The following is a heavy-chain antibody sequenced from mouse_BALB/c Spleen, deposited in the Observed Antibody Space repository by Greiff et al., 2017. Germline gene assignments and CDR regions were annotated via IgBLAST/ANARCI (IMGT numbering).Heavy chain of an antibody. J-gene: IGHJ2*01. V-gene: IGHV5-9-4*01. CDR1: GFTFSSYA. Sequence: EVQLVESGGGLVKPGGSLKLSCAASGFTFSSYAMSWVRQSPEKRLEWVAEISSGGSYTYYPDTVTGRFTISRDNAKNTLYLEMSSLRSEDTAMYYCARVDGYYLDYWGQGTTLTVSS. D-gene: IGHD2-3*01. CDR3: ARVDGYYLDY. CDR2: ISSGGSYT.